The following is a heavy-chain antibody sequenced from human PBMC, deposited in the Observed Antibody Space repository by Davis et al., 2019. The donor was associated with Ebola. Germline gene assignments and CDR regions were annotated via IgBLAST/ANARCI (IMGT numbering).Heavy chain of an antibody. CDR3: ARSLGGSGYYYDAFDI. CDR2: VRSHGSDD. CDR1: EFTFSGYA. V-gene: IGHV3-33*08. Sequence: PGGSLRLSCAASEFTFSGYAMSWVRQAPGRGLEWVAFVRSHGSDDHYADSVKGRFTISRDNTKNTLYLQMNSLRAEDTAVYYCARSLGGSGYYYDAFDIWGQGTMVTVSS. J-gene: IGHJ3*02. D-gene: IGHD3-22*01.